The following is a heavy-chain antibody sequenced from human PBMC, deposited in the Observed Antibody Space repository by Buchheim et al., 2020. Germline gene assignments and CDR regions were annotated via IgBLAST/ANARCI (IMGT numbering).Heavy chain of an antibody. CDR3: ARGLGIQLWFSWFDP. CDR1: GGSFSGYY. V-gene: IGHV4-34*01. CDR2: INHSGST. D-gene: IGHD5-18*01. Sequence: QVQLQQWGAGLLKPSETLSLTCAVYGGSFSGYYWSWIRQPPGKGLEWIGEINHSGSTNYNPSLKSRVTISVDKSKNQFSLKLSSVTAADTAVYYCARGLGIQLWFSWFDPWGQGTL. J-gene: IGHJ5*02.